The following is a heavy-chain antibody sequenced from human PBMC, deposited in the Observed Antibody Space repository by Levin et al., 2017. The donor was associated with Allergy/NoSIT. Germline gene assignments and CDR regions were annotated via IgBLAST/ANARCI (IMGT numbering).Heavy chain of an antibody. CDR1: GGSLRNYY. V-gene: IGHV4-59*08. D-gene: IGHD3-3*01. Sequence: SETLSLTCTVSGGSLRNYYWSWIRQPPGKGLEWIGYIYYSGSTNYNPSLKSRVTISIDTSKNQFSLKMSSVTAADTAVYYCARHEGYYAKWGQGTLVTVSS. CDR2: IYYSGST. CDR3: ARHEGYYAK. J-gene: IGHJ4*02.